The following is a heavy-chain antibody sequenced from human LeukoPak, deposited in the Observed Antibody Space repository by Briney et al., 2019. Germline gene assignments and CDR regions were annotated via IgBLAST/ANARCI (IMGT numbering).Heavy chain of an antibody. D-gene: IGHD3-10*01. CDR2: IYYSGST. Sequence: SETLSLTCTVSGGSISSSSYYWGWIRQPPGKGLEWIGSIYYSGSTYYNPSLKSRVTISVDTSKNQFSLKLSSVTAADTAVYYCARGGDFDYWGQGTLVTVSS. CDR1: GGSISSSSYY. J-gene: IGHJ4*02. V-gene: IGHV4-39*07. CDR3: ARGGDFDY.